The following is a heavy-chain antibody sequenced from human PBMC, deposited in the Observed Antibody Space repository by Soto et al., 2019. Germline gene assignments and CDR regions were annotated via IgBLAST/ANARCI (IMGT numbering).Heavy chain of an antibody. CDR2: ISSSSSYI. Sequence: PGWSLRLSCAASGFTFSSYSMNLVRQAPGKGLEWGSPISSSSSYIYYADSVKGRFTISRDNAKNSLYLQMKSLRAEDTAVYYCARYGAAAGTYYWGQGTLVPISS. CDR3: ARYGAAAGTYY. CDR1: GFTFSSYS. V-gene: IGHV3-21*01. D-gene: IGHD6-13*01. J-gene: IGHJ4*02.